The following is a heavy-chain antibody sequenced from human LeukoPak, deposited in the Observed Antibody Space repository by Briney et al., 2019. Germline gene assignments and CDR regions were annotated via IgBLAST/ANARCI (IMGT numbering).Heavy chain of an antibody. D-gene: IGHD3-10*01. CDR1: GFTFSGYY. Sequence: ASVKVSCKASGFTFSGYYMHWVRQAPGQGLEWMAWISPNSGGTNYVQKFQGRVTVTRDTSISTDYMEISGLTSDATALYYCAREPSGSGGYDYWGQGTLVTVSS. J-gene: IGHJ4*02. CDR3: AREPSGSGGYDY. V-gene: IGHV1-2*02. CDR2: ISPNSGGT.